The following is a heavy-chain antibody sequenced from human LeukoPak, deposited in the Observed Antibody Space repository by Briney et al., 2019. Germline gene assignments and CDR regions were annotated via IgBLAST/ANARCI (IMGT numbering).Heavy chain of an antibody. CDR1: GFTFSSYG. D-gene: IGHD3-22*01. J-gene: IGHJ3*02. V-gene: IGHV3-23*01. CDR3: AKDYYDSSGYPDAFDI. CDR2: ISVGGGST. Sequence: GGSLRLACAASGFTFSSYGISWVRQAPGKGLECVSAISVGGGSTYYADSVKGRFTISRDNPKNTLYLQMNSLRAEDTAVYYCAKDYYDSSGYPDAFDIWGQGTMVTVSS.